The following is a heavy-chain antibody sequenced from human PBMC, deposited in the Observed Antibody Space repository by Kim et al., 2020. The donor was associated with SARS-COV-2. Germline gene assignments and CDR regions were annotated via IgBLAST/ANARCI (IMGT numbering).Heavy chain of an antibody. CDR3: ARDRSIAVAGTCWFDP. V-gene: IGHV6-1*01. D-gene: IGHD6-19*01. CDR1: GDSVSSNSAA. J-gene: IGHJ5*02. Sequence: TLSLTCAISGDSVSSNSAAWNWIRQSPSRGLEWLGRTYYRSKWYNDYAVSVKSRITINPDTSKNQFSLQLNSVTPEDTAVYYCARDRSIAVAGTCWFDPWGQGTLVTVSS. CDR2: TYYRSKWYN.